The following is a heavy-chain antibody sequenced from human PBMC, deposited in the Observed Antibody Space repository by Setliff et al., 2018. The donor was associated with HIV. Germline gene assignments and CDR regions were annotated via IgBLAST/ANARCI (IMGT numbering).Heavy chain of an antibody. V-gene: IGHV4-38-2*01. J-gene: IGHJ5*02. CDR2: MYYTGTT. Sequence: SETLSLTCAVSGYSVSSGYYWAWIRQAPGKGLQWIGQMYYTGTTDYNPSLSSQVTISQDKSRNQFSLKLTSVTATDTAIYYCARGVGIGGNWFDPWGQGIMVTVSS. D-gene: IGHD2-15*01. CDR1: GYSVSSGYY. CDR3: ARGVGIGGNWFDP.